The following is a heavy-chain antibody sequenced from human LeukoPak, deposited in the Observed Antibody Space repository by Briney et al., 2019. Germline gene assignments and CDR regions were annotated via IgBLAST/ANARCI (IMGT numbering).Heavy chain of an antibody. CDR1: GYSISSGYY. CDR2: IYHSGST. V-gene: IGHV4-38-2*02. J-gene: IGHJ4*02. CDR3: ARALPSFYYDSSGYERHYFDY. D-gene: IGHD3-22*01. Sequence: SETLSLTCTVSGYSISSGYYWGWIRQPPGKGLEWIGSIYHSGSTYYNPSLKSRVTISVDTSKSQFSLKLSSVTAADTAVYYCARALPSFYYDSSGYERHYFDYWGQGTLVTVSS.